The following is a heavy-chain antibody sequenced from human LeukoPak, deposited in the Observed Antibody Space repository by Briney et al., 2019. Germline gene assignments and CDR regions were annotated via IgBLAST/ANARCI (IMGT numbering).Heavy chain of an antibody. CDR3: ATPFYDFWSGYQSDNWFDP. CDR2: FDPEDGET. Sequence: ASVKVSCKVSGYTLTELSMHWVRQAPGKGLEWMGGFDPEDGETIYAQKFQGRVTMTEDTSTDTAYMELSSLRSEDTAVYYCATPFYDFWSGYQSDNWFDPWGRGTLVTVSS. CDR1: GYTLTELS. V-gene: IGHV1-24*01. D-gene: IGHD3-3*01. J-gene: IGHJ5*02.